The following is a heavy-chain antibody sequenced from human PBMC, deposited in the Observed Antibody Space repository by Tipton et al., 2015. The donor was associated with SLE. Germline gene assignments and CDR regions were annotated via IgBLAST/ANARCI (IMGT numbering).Heavy chain of an antibody. CDR3: ARLRIYRGRTNSDYFDH. CDR2: ISDGGGT. J-gene: IGHJ4*02. V-gene: IGHV4-59*08. D-gene: IGHD2-8*01. CDR1: GGSISSNY. Sequence: TLSLTCSVSGGSISSNYWIWIRQPPGKGLEWIGYISDGGGTNYNPSLKSRVTISIDPAKNQFSLKLTSVTAADTAVYYCARLRIYRGRTNSDYFDHWGQGTPVTVSS.